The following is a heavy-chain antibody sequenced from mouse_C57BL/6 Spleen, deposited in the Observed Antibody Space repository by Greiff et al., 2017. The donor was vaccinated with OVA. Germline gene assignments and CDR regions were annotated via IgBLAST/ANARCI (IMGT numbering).Heavy chain of an antibody. Sequence: EVQLVESGGGLVKPGGSLKLSCAASGFTFSSYAMSWVRQTPEKRLAWVATISDGGSYTYYPDNVKGRFTISRDNAKNNLYLQMSHLKSEDTAMYYCARDGYYDYWGQGTTLTVSS. CDR2: ISDGGSYT. CDR1: GFTFSSYA. J-gene: IGHJ2*01. D-gene: IGHD2-3*01. V-gene: IGHV5-4*01. CDR3: ARDGYYDY.